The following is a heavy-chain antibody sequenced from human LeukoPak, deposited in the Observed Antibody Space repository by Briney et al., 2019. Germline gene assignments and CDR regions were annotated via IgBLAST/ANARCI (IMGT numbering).Heavy chain of an antibody. V-gene: IGHV3-30*04. Sequence: GGSLRLSCAASGFTVSSNEMSWVRQAPGKGLEWVAVISYDGSNKYYADSVKGRFTISRDNSKNTLYLQMNSLRAEDTAVYYCARDYCSGGSCYQPVDYWGQGTLVTVSS. CDR3: ARDYCSGGSCYQPVDY. CDR1: GFTVSSNE. J-gene: IGHJ4*02. D-gene: IGHD2-15*01. CDR2: ISYDGSNK.